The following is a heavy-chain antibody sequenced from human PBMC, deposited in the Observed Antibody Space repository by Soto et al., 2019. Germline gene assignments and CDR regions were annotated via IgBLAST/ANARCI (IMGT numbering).Heavy chain of an antibody. D-gene: IGHD4-17*01. V-gene: IGHV1-69*02. CDR3: ARAPDYGDYVANFYFDY. Sequence: SVKVSCKASGGTFSSYTISWVRQAPGQGLEWMGRIIPILGIANYAQKFQGRVTITADKSTSTASLKLSSVTAADTAVYYCARAPDYGDYVANFYFDYWGQGTLVTVSS. CDR2: IIPILGIA. J-gene: IGHJ4*02. CDR1: GGTFSSYT.